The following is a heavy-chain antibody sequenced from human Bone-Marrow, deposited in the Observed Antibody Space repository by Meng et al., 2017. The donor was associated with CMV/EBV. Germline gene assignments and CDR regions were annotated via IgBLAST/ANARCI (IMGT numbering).Heavy chain of an antibody. Sequence: GESLKISCAASGFTFSSYGMHWVRQAPGKGLEWNSAVSTGGSTNYADSVKGRFTVSRDNSNNTLYLQMNDLRAEDTALYYCARGDQLLGRGGFWGQGTLVTVSS. V-gene: IGHV3-23*01. J-gene: IGHJ4*02. CDR3: ARGDQLLGRGGF. CDR2: VSTGGST. D-gene: IGHD2-2*01. CDR1: GFTFSSYG.